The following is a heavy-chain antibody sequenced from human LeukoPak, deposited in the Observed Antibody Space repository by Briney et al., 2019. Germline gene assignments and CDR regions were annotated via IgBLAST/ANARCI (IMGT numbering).Heavy chain of an antibody. Sequence: ASVKVSCKASGYTFTSYGISWVRQAPGQGLEWMGWISAYNGNTNYAQKLQGRVTMTTDPSTSTAYMELRSLRSDDTAVYYCARGGPARVVVIAAPFDYWGQGTLVTVSS. J-gene: IGHJ4*02. V-gene: IGHV1-18*01. CDR2: ISAYNGNT. D-gene: IGHD2-21*01. CDR3: ARGGPARVVVIAAPFDY. CDR1: GYTFTSYG.